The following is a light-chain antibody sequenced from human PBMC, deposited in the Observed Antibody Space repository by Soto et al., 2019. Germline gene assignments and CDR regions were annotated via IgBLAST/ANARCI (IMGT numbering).Light chain of an antibody. Sequence: EIVLTQSPATLSLSPGERATLSCRASQSVSSYLAWYQQKPGQAPRLLIHGASSRATGIPDRFSGSGSGTDFTLTINRLEPEDFAVYYCQQYGSSPPWTFGQGTKWIS. CDR1: QSVSSY. J-gene: IGKJ1*01. CDR2: GAS. CDR3: QQYGSSPPWT. V-gene: IGKV3-20*01.